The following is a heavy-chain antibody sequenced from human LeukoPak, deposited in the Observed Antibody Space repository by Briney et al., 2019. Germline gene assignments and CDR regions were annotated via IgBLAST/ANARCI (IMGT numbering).Heavy chain of an antibody. J-gene: IGHJ4*02. CDR1: GFAFSVYE. Sequence: GGSLRLSCAASGFAFSVYEMYWVRQAPGKGLEWISHISSSGATRYYADSVKGRFTISRDNAYNSLFLQMNSLRAEDTAVYYCATLTVASTFDYWGQGTPVTVSS. D-gene: IGHD4-11*01. CDR2: ISSSGATR. CDR3: ATLTVASTFDY. V-gene: IGHV3-48*03.